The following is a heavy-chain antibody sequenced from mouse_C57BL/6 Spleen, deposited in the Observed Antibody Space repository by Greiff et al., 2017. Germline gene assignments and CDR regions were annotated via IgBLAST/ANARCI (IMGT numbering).Heavy chain of an antibody. CDR2: IDPSDSYT. V-gene: IGHV1-50*01. CDR1: GYTFTSYW. Sequence: KESCKASGYTFTSYWMQWVKQRPGQGLEWIGEIDPSDSYTNYNQKFKGKATLTVDTSSSTAYMQLSSLTSEDSAVYYCARSGGLGWLLRYAMDYWGQGTSVTVSS. J-gene: IGHJ4*01. CDR3: ARSGGLGWLLRYAMDY. D-gene: IGHD2-3*01.